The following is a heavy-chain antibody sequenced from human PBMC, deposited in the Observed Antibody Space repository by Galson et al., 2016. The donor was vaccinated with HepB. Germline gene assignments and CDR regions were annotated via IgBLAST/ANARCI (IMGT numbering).Heavy chain of an antibody. J-gene: IGHJ4*02. Sequence: SETLSLTCTVSGGSITSASYYWGWIRQPPGQGLEWIGNVYSSGATFENPSLKSRVTLSLDTSKNQFSLQLSSVTAADTAIYYCARSVGRRAYFDSWGQGTLVAVSS. V-gene: IGHV4-39*01. CDR2: VYSSGAT. D-gene: IGHD2-15*01. CDR3: ARSVGRRAYFDS. CDR1: GGSITSASYY.